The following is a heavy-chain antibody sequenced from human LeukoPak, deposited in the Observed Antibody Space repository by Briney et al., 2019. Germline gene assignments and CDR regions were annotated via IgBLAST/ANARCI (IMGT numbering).Heavy chain of an antibody. V-gene: IGHV3-64*01. CDR2: ISSSGDNT. J-gene: IGHJ6*03. D-gene: IGHD4-11*01. CDR1: GFTLSSYV. CDR3: ARARYSNYNYYYYYMDV. Sequence: GGSLRLSCAASGFTLSSYVMHWVRQAPGKGLEYVSAISSSGDNTYYAKSVKGRFTISRDNSKNTLYLQMGSLRAEDMAVYYCARARYSNYNYYYYYMDVWGKGTTVTVSS.